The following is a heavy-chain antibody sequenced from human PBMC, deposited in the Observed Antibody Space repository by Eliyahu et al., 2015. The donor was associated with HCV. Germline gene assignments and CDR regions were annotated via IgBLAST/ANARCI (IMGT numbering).Heavy chain of an antibody. D-gene: IGHD5-12*01. V-gene: IGHV3-30*01. CDR3: ARDPRRGYSYDYYYGYAMDV. Sequence: VKGRFSMSRDNSKNTLYLQMNSLTTEDTAVYYCARDPRRGYSYDYYYGYAMDVWGQGTTVTVSS. J-gene: IGHJ6*02.